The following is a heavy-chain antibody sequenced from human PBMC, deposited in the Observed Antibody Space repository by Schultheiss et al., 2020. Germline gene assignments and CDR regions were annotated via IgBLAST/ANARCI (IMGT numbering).Heavy chain of an antibody. CDR1: GGSFSGYY. V-gene: IGHV4-34*01. Sequence: SETLSLTCAVYGGSFSGYYWSWIRQPPGKGLEWIGYIYHSGSTYYNPSLKSRVTISVDRSKNQFSLKLSSVTAADTAVYYCAREREGYDYIWGNTFDYWGQGTLVTVSS. CDR3: AREREGYDYIWGNTFDY. CDR2: IYHSGST. D-gene: IGHD3-16*01. J-gene: IGHJ4*02.